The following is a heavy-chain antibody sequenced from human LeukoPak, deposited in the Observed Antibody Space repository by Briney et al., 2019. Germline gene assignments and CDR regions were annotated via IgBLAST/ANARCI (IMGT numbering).Heavy chain of an antibody. CDR1: GGSISSSSYY. D-gene: IGHD3-10*01. CDR3: ARQPLRFGELLQGY. CDR2: IYYSGST. V-gene: IGHV4-39*01. J-gene: IGHJ4*02. Sequence: SETLSLTCTVSGGSISSSSYYWGWIRQPPGKGLEWIGSIYYSGSTYYNPSLKSRVTISVDTSKNQFSLKLSSVTAADTAVYYCARQPLRFGELLQGYWGQGTLVTVSS.